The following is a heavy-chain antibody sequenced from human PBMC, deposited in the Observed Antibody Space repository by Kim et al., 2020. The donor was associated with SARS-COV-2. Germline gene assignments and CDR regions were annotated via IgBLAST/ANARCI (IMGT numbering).Heavy chain of an antibody. D-gene: IGHD3-10*01. CDR2: IYHSGST. CDR1: GYSISSGYY. V-gene: IGHV4-38-2*02. Sequence: SETLSLTCTVSGYSISSGYYWGWIRQPPGKGLEWIGSIYHSGSTYYNPSLKSRVTISVDTSKNQFSLKLSSVTAADTAVYYCALSGPPGPYYYGSGSYLPPFDPWGQGTLVTVSS. J-gene: IGHJ5*02. CDR3: ALSGPPGPYYYGSGSYLPPFDP.